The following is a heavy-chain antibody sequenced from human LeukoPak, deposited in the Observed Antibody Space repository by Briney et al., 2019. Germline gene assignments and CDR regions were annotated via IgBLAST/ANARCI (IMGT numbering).Heavy chain of an antibody. CDR2: IKTDASEK. V-gene: IGHV3-7*01. D-gene: IGHD4-11*01. J-gene: IGHJ1*01. CDR3: ATYSTRNAREFQS. Sequence: PGGSLRLSCETSGFIFSNCWMTWVRQALGKGLEWVANIKTDASEKYYADSVKGRFTISRDNAKMSLYLQMNSLRVEDTAVYYCATYSTRNAREFQSWGQGTLVTVSS. CDR1: GFIFSNCW.